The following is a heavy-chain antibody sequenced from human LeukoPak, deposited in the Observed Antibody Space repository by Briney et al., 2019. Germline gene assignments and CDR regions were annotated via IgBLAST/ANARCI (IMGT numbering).Heavy chain of an antibody. CDR1: GYTFTSYD. D-gene: IGHD2-2*01. CDR2: MNPNSGNT. V-gene: IGHV1-8*01. CDR3: ARVSHSCSTSCYGQNWFDP. Sequence: ASVKVSCKASGYTFTSYDINWVRQAPGQGLEWMGWMNPNSGNTGYAQKFQGRVTMTRNTSISTAYMELSSLRSEDTAVYYCARVSHSCSTSCYGQNWFDPWGQGTLVTVSS. J-gene: IGHJ5*02.